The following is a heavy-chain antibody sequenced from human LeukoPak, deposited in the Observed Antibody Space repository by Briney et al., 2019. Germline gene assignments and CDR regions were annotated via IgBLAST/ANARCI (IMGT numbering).Heavy chain of an antibody. CDR1: TFTVSGDY. CDR3: ASRVW. J-gene: IGHJ4*02. V-gene: IGHV3-53*01. CDR2: IYSGGAT. Sequence: GGSLILSCAASTFTVSGDYMSWVRQAPGKGLEWVSLIYSGGATYYADSVKGRFTISRDNSKKILFLQVNSLTAEDTAVYYCASRVWWGQGTLVTASS.